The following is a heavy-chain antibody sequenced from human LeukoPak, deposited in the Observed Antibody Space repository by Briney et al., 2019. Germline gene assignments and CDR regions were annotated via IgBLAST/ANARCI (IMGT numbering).Heavy chain of an antibody. V-gene: IGHV3-15*01. D-gene: IGHD3-16*01. CDR2: IKSKSFGETT. Sequence: GGSLRLSCEVSGFTFSTAWMNWVRQAPGKGLEWVGLIKSKSFGETTHCAAPVKGRFTISRDDSKNTLYLQMNSLKTEDSAVYYCTTVRLRRSDDFDYWGQGTLATVSS. CDR1: GFTFSTAW. J-gene: IGHJ4*02. CDR3: TTVRLRRSDDFDY.